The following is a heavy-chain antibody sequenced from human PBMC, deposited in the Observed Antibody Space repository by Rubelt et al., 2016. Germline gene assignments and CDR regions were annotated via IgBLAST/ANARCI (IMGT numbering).Heavy chain of an antibody. CDR3: AKERGDIVVVPAAIPTGMDV. V-gene: IGHV3-30*18. D-gene: IGHD2-2*02. CDR2: IPYDGSDK. J-gene: IGHJ6*02. Sequence: QVQLVESGGGVVQPGRSLRLSCEGSGFRFSSFAMHWVSQDPGKGQEGVAIIPYDGSDKYYADSVKGRFTISRDNIKNTGNLKMNSRRAEDTAVYYCAKERGDIVVVPAAIPTGMDVWGQGTTVTVS. CDR1: GFRFSSFA.